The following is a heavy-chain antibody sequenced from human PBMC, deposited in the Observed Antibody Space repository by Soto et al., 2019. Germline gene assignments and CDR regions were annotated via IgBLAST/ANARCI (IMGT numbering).Heavy chain of an antibody. J-gene: IGHJ4*02. CDR1: GGTFSSYA. CDR2: IIPTFGTA. Sequence: QVQLVQSGAEMKKPGSSVKVSCKAAGGTFSSYAIIWVRQAPGQGLEWMGGIIPTFGTAQYTQKFQGRVTITADESTRTAYMELSSLGSEDTAVYYCASYYHGSGSYSVIDYWGQGTLVTVSS. V-gene: IGHV1-69*01. CDR3: ASYYHGSGSYSVIDY. D-gene: IGHD3-10*01.